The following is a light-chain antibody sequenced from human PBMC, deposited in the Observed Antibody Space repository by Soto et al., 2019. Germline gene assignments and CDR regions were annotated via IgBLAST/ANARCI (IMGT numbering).Light chain of an antibody. CDR1: LTISNNF. CDR3: QQYYSSPLT. J-gene: IGKJ1*01. CDR2: GVS. Sequence: EIVLTQSPGTLSLSPGEGATLSCRASLTISNNFIAWYQQRAGQAPRLVIYGVSTRATGIPDRFSASGSGTDFTLTISRLEPEDFAVYFCQQYYSSPLTFGQGTKVEVK. V-gene: IGKV3-20*01.